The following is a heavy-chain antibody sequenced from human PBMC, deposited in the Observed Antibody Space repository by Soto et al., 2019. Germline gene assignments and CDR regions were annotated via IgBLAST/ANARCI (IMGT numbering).Heavy chain of an antibody. V-gene: IGHV4-59*01. Sequence: SETLSLTCTVTVGSISSYYWSWIRQPPGKGLEWIGYIYYSGSTNYNPSLKSRVTISVDTSKNQFSLKLSSVTAADTAVYYCARVSGGAFDFWGQGTMVT. J-gene: IGHJ3*01. D-gene: IGHD1-26*01. CDR2: IYYSGST. CDR1: VGSISSYY. CDR3: ARVSGGAFDF.